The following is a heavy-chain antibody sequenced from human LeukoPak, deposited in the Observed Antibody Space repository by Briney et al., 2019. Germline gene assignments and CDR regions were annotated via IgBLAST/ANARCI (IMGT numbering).Heavy chain of an antibody. Sequence: SETLSLTCTVSGGSISSYYWSWIRQPPGKGLEWIGYIYYRGSTNYNPSLKSRVTISVDTSKNQFSLKLSSVTAADTAVYYCAREVGASAFDIWGQGTMVTVSS. CDR1: GGSISSYY. CDR2: IYYRGST. J-gene: IGHJ3*02. V-gene: IGHV4-59*01. D-gene: IGHD1-26*01. CDR3: AREVGASAFDI.